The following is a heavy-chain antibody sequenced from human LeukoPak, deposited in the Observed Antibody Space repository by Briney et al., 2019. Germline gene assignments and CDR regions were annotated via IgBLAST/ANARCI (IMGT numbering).Heavy chain of an antibody. V-gene: IGHV3-23*01. J-gene: IGHJ4*02. CDR2: ISDSGGDT. CDR3: AKRVSYSNSAAYFDY. Sequence: GGSLRLSCTASGFTFSNYGMAWVRQAPGKELEWVSSISDSGGDTYYADSVKGRFTVSRDNSKNTLYLQMNSLRAEDTAVFYCAKRVSYSNSAAYFDYWGQGTLVTVSS. D-gene: IGHD6-6*01. CDR1: GFTFSNYG.